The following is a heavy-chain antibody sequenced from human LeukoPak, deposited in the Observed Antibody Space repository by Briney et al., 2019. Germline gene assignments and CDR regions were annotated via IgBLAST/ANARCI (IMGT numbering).Heavy chain of an antibody. CDR1: GFTFSSYW. CDR3: AREDYGDYLSYFDY. CDR2: IKQDGSEK. J-gene: IGHJ4*02. V-gene: IGHV3-7*01. D-gene: IGHD4-17*01. Sequence: RAGGSLRLSCAASGFTFSSYWMSWVRQAPGKGLEWVANIKQDGSEKYYVDSVKGRFTISRDNAKNSLYLQMNSLRAEDTAVYYCAREDYGDYLSYFDYWGQGTLVTVSS.